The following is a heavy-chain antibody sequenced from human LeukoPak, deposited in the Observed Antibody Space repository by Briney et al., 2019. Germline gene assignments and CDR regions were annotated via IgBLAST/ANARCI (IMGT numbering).Heavy chain of an antibody. CDR3: ARSVVEVLWFGEPRGPLDY. J-gene: IGHJ4*02. D-gene: IGHD3-10*01. V-gene: IGHV1-8*01. CDR1: GYTFTSYD. Sequence: AASVKVSCKASGYTFTSYDINWVRQATGQGLEWMGWMNPNSGNTGYAQKFQGRVTMTRNTSISTAYMELSSLRSEDTAVYYCARSVVEVLWFGEPRGPLDYWGQGTLVTVSS. CDR2: MNPNSGNT.